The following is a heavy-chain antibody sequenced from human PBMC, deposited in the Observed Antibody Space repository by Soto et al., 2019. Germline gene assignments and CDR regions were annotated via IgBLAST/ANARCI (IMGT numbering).Heavy chain of an antibody. V-gene: IGHV1-69*01. CDR1: GGTFSSYA. J-gene: IGHJ6*02. Sequence: QVQLVQSGAEVKKPGSSVKVSCKASGGTFSSYAISWVRQAPGQGLEWMGGIIPIFGTANYAHKFKGRVTITADESTSTAYMELSSLRSEDTAVYYCARDRVTIFGLTLSQCYYYGMDVWGQGTTVTVSS. CDR3: ARDRVTIFGLTLSQCYYYGMDV. CDR2: IIPIFGTA. D-gene: IGHD3-3*01.